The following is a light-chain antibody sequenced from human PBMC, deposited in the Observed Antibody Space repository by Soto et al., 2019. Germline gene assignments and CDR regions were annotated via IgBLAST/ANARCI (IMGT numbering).Light chain of an antibody. CDR3: QQHHTWPIT. V-gene: IGKV3-15*01. CDR2: RAS. CDR1: QSINSN. J-gene: IGKJ5*01. Sequence: ELVVTRSPVILSLSPLEGATLSCRAIQSINSNLAWYHHKTGQAPRLLIYRASTRPAGLPDRFSGSGSGTEFTLTISSMQSEDFAAYYCQQHHTWPITFGQGTRLEIK.